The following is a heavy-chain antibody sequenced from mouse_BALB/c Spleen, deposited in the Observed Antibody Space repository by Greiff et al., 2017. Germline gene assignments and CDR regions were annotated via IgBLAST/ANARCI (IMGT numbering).Heavy chain of an antibody. Sequence: LQQPGAELVKPGASVKMSCKASGYTFTSYNMHWVKQTPGQGLEWIGAIYPGNGDTSYNQKFKGKATLTADKSSSTAYMQLSSLTSEDSAVYYCARRMDYWGQGTSVTVSS. V-gene: IGHV1-12*01. CDR3: ARRMDY. CDR1: GYTFTSYN. J-gene: IGHJ4*01. CDR2: IYPGNGDT.